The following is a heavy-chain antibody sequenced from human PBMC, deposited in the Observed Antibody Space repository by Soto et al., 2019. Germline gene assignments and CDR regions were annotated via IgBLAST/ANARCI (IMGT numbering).Heavy chain of an antibody. Sequence: EVQLVESGGALVQPGGSLRLSCAGSGFTFSRYWMTWVRQAPGKGLEGVANIKEDGSDKHYVDSVKGRFTISRDNAQNSLYLQLNSLRAEDTAVYYCARQRDGYWGQGTLVTVSS. V-gene: IGHV3-7*05. J-gene: IGHJ4*02. CDR2: IKEDGSDK. CDR1: GFTFSRYW. CDR3: ARQRDGY.